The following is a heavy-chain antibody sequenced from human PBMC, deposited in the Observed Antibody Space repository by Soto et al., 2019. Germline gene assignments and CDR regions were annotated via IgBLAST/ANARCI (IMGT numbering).Heavy chain of an antibody. CDR2: ISGSGGYT. Sequence: EVQLLESGGGLVQPGGSLRLSCAASGFTFRNYAMNWVRQAPGKGLQWISVISGSGGYTEYADSVKGRFTISRDNSENTLHLQMSRLRAEDPAVYYCVRPHGEGVWGRGTLVAVSS. V-gene: IGHV3-23*01. CDR1: GFTFRNYA. D-gene: IGHD3-3*01. CDR3: VRPHGEGV. J-gene: IGHJ4*02.